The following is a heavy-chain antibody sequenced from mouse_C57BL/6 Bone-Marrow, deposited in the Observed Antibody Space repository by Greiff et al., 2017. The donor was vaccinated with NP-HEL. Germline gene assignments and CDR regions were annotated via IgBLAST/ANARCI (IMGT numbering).Heavy chain of an antibody. CDR2: IYPRSGNT. V-gene: IGHV1-81*01. D-gene: IGHD1-1*01. J-gene: IGHJ4*01. CDR1: GYTFTSYG. Sequence: VMLVESGAELARPGASVKLSCKASGYTFTSYGISWVKQRTGQGLEWIGEIYPRSGNTYYNEKFKGKATLTADKSSSTAYMELRSLTSEDSAVYFCARSPYYYGSSYGGNTMDYWGQGTSVTVSS. CDR3: ARSPYYYGSSYGGNTMDY.